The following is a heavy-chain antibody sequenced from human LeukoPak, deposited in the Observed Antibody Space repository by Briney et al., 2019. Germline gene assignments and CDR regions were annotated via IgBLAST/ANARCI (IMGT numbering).Heavy chain of an antibody. CDR1: GGSISSYY. Sequence: PSETLSLTCTVSGGSISSYYWSWIRQPPGKGLEWIGEINHSGSTNYNPSLKSRVTISVDTSKNQFSLKLSSVTAADTAVYYCARGGPDYHGEKNYWGQGTLVTVSS. V-gene: IGHV4-34*01. CDR3: ARGGPDYHGEKNY. CDR2: INHSGST. J-gene: IGHJ4*02. D-gene: IGHD4-11*01.